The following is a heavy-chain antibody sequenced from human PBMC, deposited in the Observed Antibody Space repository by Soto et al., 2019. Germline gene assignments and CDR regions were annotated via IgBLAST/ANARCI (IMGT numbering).Heavy chain of an antibody. CDR1: GYTFTSYA. Sequence: ASVKVSCKASGYTFTSYAMHWLRQAPGQRLEWMGWINAGNGNTKYSQKFQGRVTITRDTSASTAYMELSSLRSEDTAVYYCARDQGVDSSGWQYYYYGMDVWGQGTTVTVSS. V-gene: IGHV1-3*01. D-gene: IGHD6-19*01. CDR2: INAGNGNT. J-gene: IGHJ6*02. CDR3: ARDQGVDSSGWQYYYYGMDV.